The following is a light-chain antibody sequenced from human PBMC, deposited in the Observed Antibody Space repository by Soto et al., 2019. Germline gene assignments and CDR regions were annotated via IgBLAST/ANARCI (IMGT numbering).Light chain of an antibody. J-gene: IGKJ5*01. CDR3: HQSSSTSIT. Sequence: DIQMTQSPSSLSASVGDGVTITCRASQSISNYLNWYQQKPGKPTKLLIYTASSLQSGVPSRFSDSGSGTGFTLTISSLQPEDFATYYCHQSSSTSITFGQGTRLEIK. CDR1: QSISNY. CDR2: TAS. V-gene: IGKV1-39*01.